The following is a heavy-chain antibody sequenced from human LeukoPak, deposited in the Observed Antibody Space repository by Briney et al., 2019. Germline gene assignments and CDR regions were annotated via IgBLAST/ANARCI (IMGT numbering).Heavy chain of an antibody. D-gene: IGHD3-3*01. J-gene: IGHJ3*02. CDR3: ARPATIFGTYDAFDI. CDR2: IIPIFGTA. V-gene: IGHV1-69*13. CDR1: GGTFSSYA. Sequence: GASVKVSCKASGGTFSSYAISWVRQAPGQGLEWMGGIIPIFGTANYAQKFQGRVTITADESTSTAYMELSSLRSDDTAVYYCARPATIFGTYDAFDIWGQGTMVTVSS.